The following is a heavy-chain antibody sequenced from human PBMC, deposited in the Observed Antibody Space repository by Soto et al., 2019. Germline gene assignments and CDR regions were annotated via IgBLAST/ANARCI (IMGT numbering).Heavy chain of an antibody. CDR2: INHSGST. CDR3: ARTGQLWTPFEY. Sequence: PSETLSLTCVVYGGSFSGYYWSWIRQTPGKGLEWIGDINHSGSTKYNPSLKSRVTISLDTSKSQYSLKLSSLTAADTAMFYCARTGQLWTPFEYWGQLTLVTVAS. CDR1: GGSFSGYY. V-gene: IGHV4-34*01. J-gene: IGHJ4*02. D-gene: IGHD5-18*01.